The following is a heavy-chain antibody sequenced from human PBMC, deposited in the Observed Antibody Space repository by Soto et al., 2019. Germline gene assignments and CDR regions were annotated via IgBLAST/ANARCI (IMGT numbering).Heavy chain of an antibody. V-gene: IGHV4-31*03. D-gene: IGHD2-21*01. CDR2: IYYSAST. Sequence: SETLSLTCTVFGDSISSCGYYWSWIRQHAGTGLEWIGYIYYSASTYYNPSLKSRVTISLDTSKNQFSLSLSAVTAADTAVYYCVTGNAWVILLSYWGQGTLVTVSS. CDR3: VTGNAWVILLSY. J-gene: IGHJ4*02. CDR1: GDSISSCGYY.